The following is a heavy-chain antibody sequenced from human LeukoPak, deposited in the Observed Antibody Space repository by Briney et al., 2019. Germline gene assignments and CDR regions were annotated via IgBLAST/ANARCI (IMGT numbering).Heavy chain of an antibody. D-gene: IGHD4-17*01. CDR1: GFTFSSYW. Sequence: GGSLGLSCAASGFTFSSYWMSWVRQVPGKGLEWVANIKPDGSEKYCVGSVKGRFTISRGNAKNSLYLQMNSLRAEDTAVYYCARGDFDDYGDYVDAFEFWGQGTMVTVSA. CDR3: ARGDFDDYGDYVDAFEF. CDR2: IKPDGSEK. J-gene: IGHJ3*01. V-gene: IGHV3-7*01.